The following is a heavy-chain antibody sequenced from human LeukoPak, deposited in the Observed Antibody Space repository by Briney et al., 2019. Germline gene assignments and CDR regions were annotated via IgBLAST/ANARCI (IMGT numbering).Heavy chain of an antibody. D-gene: IGHD6-13*01. CDR1: GYTFTGYY. V-gene: IGHV1-2*02. Sequence: ASVKVSCKASGYTFTGYYMHWVRQAPGQGLEWMGWINPNSGGTNYAQKFQGRVTMTRDTSISTAYMELSRLRSDDAAVYYCARVLSIGSWYPGYWGQGTLVTVSS. CDR2: INPNSGGT. J-gene: IGHJ4*02. CDR3: ARVLSIGSWYPGY.